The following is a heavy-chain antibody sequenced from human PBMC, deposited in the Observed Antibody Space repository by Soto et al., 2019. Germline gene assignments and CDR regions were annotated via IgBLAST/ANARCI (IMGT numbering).Heavy chain of an antibody. Sequence: XGSXRLSXXASXXXFRLXXXXXXXQXPXXGXEWVXXXXGSSDRSLYADSVLGRLTISRDNSKNTLYLQMNSLRVEDTAVYYCAKDVTYYYDSGAYNXFDYWGQGTLVTVSS. CDR2: XXGSSDRS. CDR3: AKDVTYYYDSGAYNXFDY. J-gene: IGHJ4*02. CDR1: XXXFRLXX. V-gene: IGHV3-23*01. D-gene: IGHD3-22*01.